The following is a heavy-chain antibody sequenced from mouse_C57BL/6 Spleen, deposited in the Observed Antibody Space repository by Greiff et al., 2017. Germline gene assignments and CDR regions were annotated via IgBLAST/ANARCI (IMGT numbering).Heavy chain of an antibody. J-gene: IGHJ3*01. V-gene: IGHV14-4*01. CDR2: IDPENGDT. CDR3: TTDLPTTGGFAD. D-gene: IGHD1-1*01. CDR1: GFNIKDDY. Sequence: EVQLQQSGAELVRPGASVKLSCTASGFNIKDDYMHWVKQRPEQGLEWIGWIDPENGDTEYASKFQGKATITADTSSNTAYLQLSSLTSEDTAVYYCTTDLPTTGGFADWGQGTLVTVSA.